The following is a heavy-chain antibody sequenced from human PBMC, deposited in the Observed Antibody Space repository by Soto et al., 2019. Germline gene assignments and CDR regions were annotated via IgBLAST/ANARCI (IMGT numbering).Heavy chain of an antibody. CDR2: ISYDGSER. J-gene: IGHJ6*02. CDR3: AKEAVSGRWRVPYNYYGMDV. V-gene: IGHV3-30*18. Sequence: QVQLVESGGGVVQPGRSLRLSCAASGFSFSIYGMHWVRQAPGKGLQWVAAISYDGSERYYADSVKGRFTISRDNSNNTLLLQMNSLTAEDTAVYCCAKEAVSGRWRVPYNYYGMDVWGQGTTVSVS. D-gene: IGHD2-15*01. CDR1: GFSFSIYG.